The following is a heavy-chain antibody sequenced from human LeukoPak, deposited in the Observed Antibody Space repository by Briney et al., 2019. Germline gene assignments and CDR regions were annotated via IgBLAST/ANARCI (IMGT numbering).Heavy chain of an antibody. CDR3: AKDRQLGFDY. V-gene: IGHV3-30*02. D-gene: IGHD6-6*01. CDR2: IRYDGSEK. CDR1: GFAFSSYG. J-gene: IGHJ4*02. Sequence: GGSLRLSCAASGFAFSSYGIHWVRQAPGKGLEWVAFIRYDGSEKYYADSVKGRITMSRDTSKNTLYLQMNSLRAEDTAVYYCAKDRQLGFDYWGQGTLVTVSS.